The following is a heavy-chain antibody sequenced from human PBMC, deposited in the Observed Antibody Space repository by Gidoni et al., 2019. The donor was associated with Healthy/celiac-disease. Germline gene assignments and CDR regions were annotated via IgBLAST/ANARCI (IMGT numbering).Heavy chain of an antibody. CDR1: GCTVSRPS. D-gene: IGHD3-3*01. CDR3: ARGGVYYAFWSVYLPSNPNYYYMDV. CDR2: ISSSSSYI. Sequence: GQRAESGGCLVTPGASLRLPCAASGCTVSRPSPNWARLAEGKGLEWVSSISSSSSYIYYADSVKGRFTISRDNVKNSLYLQMNSLRAEDTAVYYCARGGVYYAFWSVYLPSNPNYYYMDVWGKGTTVTVSS. J-gene: IGHJ6*03. V-gene: IGHV3-21*01.